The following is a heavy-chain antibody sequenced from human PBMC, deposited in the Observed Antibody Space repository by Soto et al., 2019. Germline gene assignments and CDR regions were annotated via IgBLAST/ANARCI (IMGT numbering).Heavy chain of an antibody. D-gene: IGHD7-27*01. Sequence: GGSLRLSCAASGFTFSSYSMNWVRQAPGKGLEWVSYISGSSGTTYYADSVKGRFTISRDNSKNTLYLQMNSLRAEDTAVYYCAKVINWGGKSFDIWGQGTMVTVSS. CDR3: AKVINWGGKSFDI. V-gene: IGHV3-23*01. CDR2: ISGSSGTT. J-gene: IGHJ3*02. CDR1: GFTFSSYS.